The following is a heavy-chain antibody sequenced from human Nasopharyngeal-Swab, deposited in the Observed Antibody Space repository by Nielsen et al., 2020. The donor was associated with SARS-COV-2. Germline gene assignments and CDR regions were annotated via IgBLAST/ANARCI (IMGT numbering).Heavy chain of an antibody. J-gene: IGHJ4*02. Sequence: SVKVSCKASGGTFSSYAISWVRQAPGQGLEWMGGIIPIFGTANYAQKFQGRVTITADECTSTAYMELSSLRSEDTAVYYCARDAKAAADYFDYWGQGTLVTVSS. CDR1: GGTFSSYA. V-gene: IGHV1-69*13. CDR3: ARDAKAAADYFDY. D-gene: IGHD6-13*01. CDR2: IIPIFGTA.